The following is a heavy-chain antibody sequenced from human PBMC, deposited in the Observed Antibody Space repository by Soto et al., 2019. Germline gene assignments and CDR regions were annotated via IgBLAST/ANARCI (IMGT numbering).Heavy chain of an antibody. J-gene: IGHJ4*02. CDR1: GFTFSSYG. V-gene: IGHV3-30*18. CDR3: AKEIWWGGYYYRPEPYFDY. D-gene: IGHD3-22*01. Sequence: PGGSLRLSCAASGFTFSSYGMHWVRQAPGKGLEWVAVISYDGSNKYYADSVKGRFTISRDNSKNTLYLQMNSLRAEDTAVYYCAKEIWWGGYYYRPEPYFDYWGQGTLVTVSS. CDR2: ISYDGSNK.